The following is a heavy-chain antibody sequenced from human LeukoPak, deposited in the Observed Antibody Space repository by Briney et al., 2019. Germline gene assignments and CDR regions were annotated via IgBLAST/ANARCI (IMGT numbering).Heavy chain of an antibody. J-gene: IGHJ1*01. D-gene: IGHD1-26*01. Sequence: GGSLRLSCAASGFSFSNYGMNWVRQAPGKGLEWVSYISSSSSNIAYADSVKGRCTISRDNSKNTLYLQMNSLRPEDTAVYYCARARSIVGVSPFQHWGQGTLITVSS. V-gene: IGHV3-48*01. CDR2: ISSSSSNI. CDR3: ARARSIVGVSPFQH. CDR1: GFSFSNYG.